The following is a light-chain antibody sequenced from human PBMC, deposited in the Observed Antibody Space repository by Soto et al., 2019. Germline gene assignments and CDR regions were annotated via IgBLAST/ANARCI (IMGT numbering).Light chain of an antibody. CDR2: DAS. Sequence: EIVLTQSPATLSLSPGEGATLSCRASQRVSNYLAWYQQKPGQAPRLLIWDASNRATGIPARFSGSGSGTDFTLTITRLEPEDFAVYYCQQYGSSRTFGQGTKVDIK. V-gene: IGKV3-20*01. J-gene: IGKJ1*01. CDR3: QQYGSSRT. CDR1: QRVSNY.